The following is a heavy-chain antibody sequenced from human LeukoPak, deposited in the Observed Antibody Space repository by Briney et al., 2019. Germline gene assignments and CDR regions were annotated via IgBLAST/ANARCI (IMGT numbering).Heavy chain of an antibody. CDR2: IYYSGSS. J-gene: IGHJ5*02. V-gene: IGHV4-30-4*01. Sequence: SETLSLTCTVSGGSISSGDYYWSWLRQPPGKGLEWIGYIYYSGSSYYNPSLKSRVTISVDTSKNQFSLKLSSVTAADTAVYYCARETGVVVAATNPFTWGQGTLVTVSS. D-gene: IGHD2-15*01. CDR3: ARETGVVVAATNPFT. CDR1: GGSISSGDYY.